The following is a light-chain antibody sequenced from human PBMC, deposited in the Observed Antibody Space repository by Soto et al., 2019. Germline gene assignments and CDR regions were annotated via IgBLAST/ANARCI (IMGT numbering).Light chain of an antibody. CDR2: GAF. Sequence: DIQMTQSPSSLSASIGDSVTITCRASQTIIGYLNWYQQKPGKAPNLLISGAFNLQSGVPSRFGGGGSGTDFTLTISSLQPEDFATYYCQQSYITLYSFGQGTKVDIK. CDR3: QQSYITLYS. CDR1: QTIIGY. J-gene: IGKJ2*01. V-gene: IGKV1-39*01.